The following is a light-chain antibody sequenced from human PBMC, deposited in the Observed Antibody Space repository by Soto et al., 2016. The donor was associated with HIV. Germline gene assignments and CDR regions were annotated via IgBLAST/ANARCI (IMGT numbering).Light chain of an antibody. Sequence: DIQMTQSPSTLSASVGDKVTITCRASQSVSTWLAWYQQKPGKAPKLLIYEASTLQSAVPSRFSGSGSGTEFTLTISCLQSEDFATYYCQQYYSFPWTFGQGTKVEIK. J-gene: IGKJ1*01. V-gene: IGKV1-5*03. CDR3: QQYYSFPWT. CDR2: EAS. CDR1: QSVSTW.